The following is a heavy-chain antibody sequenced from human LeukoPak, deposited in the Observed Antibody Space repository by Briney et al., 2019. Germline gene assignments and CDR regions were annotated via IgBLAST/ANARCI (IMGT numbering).Heavy chain of an antibody. CDR1: GGSISSGVFY. J-gene: IGHJ4*02. D-gene: IGHD4-17*01. CDR2: IYYRGST. Sequence: SETLSLTCTVSGGSISSGVFYWSCIRQPPGKGLEWLVYIYYRGSTYYNPSLKSRVTISVDTSKNQFSLKLRSVTAADTAVYQCAREYEGDYVWGQGTQVAVSP. V-gene: IGHV4-30-4*02. CDR3: AREYEGDYV.